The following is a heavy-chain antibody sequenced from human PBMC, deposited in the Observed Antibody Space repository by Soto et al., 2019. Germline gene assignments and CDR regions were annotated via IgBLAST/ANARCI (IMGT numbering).Heavy chain of an antibody. V-gene: IGHV4-34*01. CDR3: ARGVYDYVWGITQTDY. CDR2: INHRGST. D-gene: IGHD3-16*01. J-gene: IGHJ4*02. CDR1: GGSFSDYY. Sequence: QVQLQQWGAGLLKPSETLSLTCAVYGGSFSDYYWSWIRQPPGRGLEWIGEINHRGSTNYNPSLKSRVTMSVDTSMNQFSLKLNSVTAADTAVYYCARGVYDYVWGITQTDYWGQGTLVTVSS.